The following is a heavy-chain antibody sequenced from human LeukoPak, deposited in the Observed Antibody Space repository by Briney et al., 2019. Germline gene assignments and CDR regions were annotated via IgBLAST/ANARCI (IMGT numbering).Heavy chain of an antibody. CDR2: ISSDGVKT. CDR3: ARRLSSTTSSYDFDI. J-gene: IGHJ4*03. V-gene: IGHV3-23*01. Sequence: GGSPCPSRAASGFTFKFFATNWVCQAPGKGLEWVSGISSDGVKTYFADSVKGRFSISRDNSKDTLYLQMNSLRADDTALYYCARRLSSTTSSYDFDIWGQGTMVTVSS. D-gene: IGHD2-2*01. CDR1: GFTFKFFA.